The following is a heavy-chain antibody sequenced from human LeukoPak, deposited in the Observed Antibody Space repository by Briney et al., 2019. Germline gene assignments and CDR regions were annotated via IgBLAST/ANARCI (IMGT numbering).Heavy chain of an antibody. CDR1: GYTFTSYG. Sequence: SVKVSCKASGYTFTSYGISWVRQAPGQGLEWMGGIIPIFGTANYAQKFQGRVTITTDESTSTAYMELSSLRSEDTAVYYCARGGITIFGVVPWYFDYWGQGTLVTVSS. D-gene: IGHD3-3*01. CDR3: ARGGITIFGVVPWYFDY. CDR2: IIPIFGTA. V-gene: IGHV1-69*05. J-gene: IGHJ4*02.